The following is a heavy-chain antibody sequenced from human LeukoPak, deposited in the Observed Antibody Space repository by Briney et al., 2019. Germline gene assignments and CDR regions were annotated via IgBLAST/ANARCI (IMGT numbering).Heavy chain of an antibody. CDR1: GGSISSGSYY. J-gene: IGHJ4*02. CDR2: IYTSGST. V-gene: IGHV4-61*02. Sequence: SQTLSLTCTVSGGSISSGSYYWSWIRQPAGKGLEWIGRIYTSGSTNYNPSLKSRVTISVDTSKNQFSLKLSSVTAADTAVYYCARGHYYDSSGYYSNFDYWGQGTLVTVSS. CDR3: ARGHYYDSSGYYSNFDY. D-gene: IGHD3-22*01.